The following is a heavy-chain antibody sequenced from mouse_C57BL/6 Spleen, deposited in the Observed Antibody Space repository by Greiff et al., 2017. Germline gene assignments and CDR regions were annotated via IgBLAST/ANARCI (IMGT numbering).Heavy chain of an antibody. CDR1: GYSFTGYY. CDR2: INPSTGGT. Sequence: EVQLKQSGPELVKPGASVKISCKASGYSFTGYYMNWVKQSPEKSLEWIGEINPSTGGTTYNQKFKAKATLTVDKSSSTAYMQLKSLTSEDSAVYYCARRGDLYYAMDYWGQGTSVTVSS. V-gene: IGHV1-42*01. D-gene: IGHD3-3*01. J-gene: IGHJ4*01. CDR3: ARRGDLYYAMDY.